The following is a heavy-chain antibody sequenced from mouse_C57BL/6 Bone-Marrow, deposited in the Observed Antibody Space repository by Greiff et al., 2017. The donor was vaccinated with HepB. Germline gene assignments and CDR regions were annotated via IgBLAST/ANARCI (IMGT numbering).Heavy chain of an antibody. CDR2: IDPSDSYT. CDR1: GYTFTSYW. CDR3: ASGSYYYAMDY. Sequence: QVQLQQPGAELVMPGASVKLSCKASGYTFTSYWMHWVKQRPGQGLEWIGEIDPSDSYTNYNQKFKGKSTLTVDKSSSTAYMQLSSLTSEDSAVYYCASGSYYYAMDYWGQGTSVTVSS. J-gene: IGHJ4*01. V-gene: IGHV1-69*01.